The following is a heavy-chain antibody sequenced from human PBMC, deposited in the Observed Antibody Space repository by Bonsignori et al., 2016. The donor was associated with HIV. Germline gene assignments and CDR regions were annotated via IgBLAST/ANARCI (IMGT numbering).Heavy chain of an antibody. D-gene: IGHD6-13*01. J-gene: IGHJ3*02. Sequence: GGSLRLSCAASGFTFSSYGMHWVRQAPGKGLEWVAVIWYDGSNKYYADSVKGRFTISRDNSKNTLYLQMNSLRAEDTAVYYCAKEGRSSWAPVGAFDIWGQGTMVTVSS. CDR2: IWYDGSNK. V-gene: IGHV3-33*06. CDR3: AKEGRSSWAPVGAFDI. CDR1: GFTFSSYG.